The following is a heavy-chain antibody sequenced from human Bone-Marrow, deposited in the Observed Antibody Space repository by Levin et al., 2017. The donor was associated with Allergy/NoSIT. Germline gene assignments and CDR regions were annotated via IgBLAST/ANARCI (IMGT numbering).Heavy chain of an antibody. CDR1: GFTFSSYS. D-gene: IGHD6-13*01. CDR2: ISSSSSTI. Sequence: GASVKVSCAASGFTFSSYSMNWVRQAPGKGLEWVSYISSSSSTIYYADSVKGRFTISRDNAKNSLYLQMNSLRDEDTAVYYCARGGIYDSSSVIGSGYWGQGTLVTVSS. CDR3: ARGGIYDSSSVIGSGY. V-gene: IGHV3-48*02. J-gene: IGHJ4*02.